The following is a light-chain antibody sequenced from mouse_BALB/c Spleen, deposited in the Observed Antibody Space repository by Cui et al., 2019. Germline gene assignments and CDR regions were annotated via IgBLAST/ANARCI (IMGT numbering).Light chain of an antibody. V-gene: IGKV6-14*01. Sequence: DIVMTQSQKFMSTSVGDRFSITCTASPNVRTAVAWYQQKPGQSPKTLIYLASNRHTGVPDRFTGGGSGTDFTPTISNMQAEDLTDYFCLQHWNYPLTFGGGTKLEIK. CDR2: LAS. CDR3: LQHWNYPLT. J-gene: IGKJ2*01. CDR1: PNVRTA.